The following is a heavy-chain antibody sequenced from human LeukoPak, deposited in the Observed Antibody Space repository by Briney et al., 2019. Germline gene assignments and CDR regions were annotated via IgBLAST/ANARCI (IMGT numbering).Heavy chain of an antibody. CDR3: ARDGADVYGRAFDY. D-gene: IGHD2-21*02. CDR1: GGSISSYF. CDR2: IHASGTT. V-gene: IGHV4-4*07. Sequence: SETLSLTCNVSGGSISSYFWTWIRQPPGKGLEWIGRIHASGTTNYNSSPKSRDSMSVDTSKNQFSLKLTSVTAADTAVYFCARDGADVYGRAFDYWGQGTLVSVSS. J-gene: IGHJ4*02.